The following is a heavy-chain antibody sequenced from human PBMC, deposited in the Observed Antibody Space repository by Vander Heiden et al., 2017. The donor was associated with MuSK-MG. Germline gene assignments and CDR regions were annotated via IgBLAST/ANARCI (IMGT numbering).Heavy chain of an antibody. J-gene: IGHJ6*03. CDR3: ARAAWIQLWPDYYYYYMDV. CDR2: ISSSSSYI. CDR1: GFTFSSYR. V-gene: IGHV3-21*01. D-gene: IGHD5-18*01. Sequence: EVQLVESGGGLVKLGGSLRLSCAASGFTFSSYRLTWFRQAPGKGLEWVSSISSSSSYIYYADSVKGRFTISRDNAKNSLYLQMNSLRAGDTAVYYCARAAWIQLWPDYYYYYMDVWGKGTTVTVSS.